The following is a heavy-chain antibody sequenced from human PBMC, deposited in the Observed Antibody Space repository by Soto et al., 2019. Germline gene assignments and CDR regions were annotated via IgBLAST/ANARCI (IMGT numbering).Heavy chain of an antibody. CDR1: GGTFSSYA. J-gene: IGHJ6*02. V-gene: IGHV1-69*01. D-gene: IGHD1-26*01. CDR2: IIPIFGTA. Sequence: QVQLVQSGAEVKKPGSSVKVSCKASGGTFSSYAISWVRQAPGQGLEWMGGIIPIFGTANYAQKFQGRVTITADESTSTAYMELSSLRSEDTAVYYCARGSLRVGAISTYYYYYGMDVWGQGTTVTVSS. CDR3: ARGSLRVGAISTYYYYYGMDV.